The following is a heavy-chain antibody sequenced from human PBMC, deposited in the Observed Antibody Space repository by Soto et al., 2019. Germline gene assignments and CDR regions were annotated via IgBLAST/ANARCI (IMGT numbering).Heavy chain of an antibody. CDR2: ISGSGGST. Sequence: GGSLRLSCAASGFTFSSYAMSWVRQAPGKGLEWVSAISGSGGSTYYADSVKGRFTISRDNAKNTLYLQMNSLRAEDTAVYYCARDGSGYDQDYFDYWGQGTLVTVSS. V-gene: IGHV3-23*01. CDR1: GFTFSSYA. J-gene: IGHJ4*02. D-gene: IGHD5-12*01. CDR3: ARDGSGYDQDYFDY.